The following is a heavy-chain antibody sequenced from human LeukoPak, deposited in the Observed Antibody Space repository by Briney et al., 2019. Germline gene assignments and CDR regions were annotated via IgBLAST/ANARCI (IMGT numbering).Heavy chain of an antibody. CDR2: IYYTGTT. CDR1: RGSITNSSCY. D-gene: IGHD2-2*01. J-gene: IGHJ4*02. CDR3: ARRAIVPAAVSYFDN. V-gene: IGHV4-39*01. Sequence: SETLSLTCAVSRGSITNSSCYWGWIREPPGKGLEWIGGIYYTGTTYYSPSLNSRITISMDTSKKQFSLRLASVTAADTAVYDCARRAIVPAAVSYFDNWGQGTLVTVSS.